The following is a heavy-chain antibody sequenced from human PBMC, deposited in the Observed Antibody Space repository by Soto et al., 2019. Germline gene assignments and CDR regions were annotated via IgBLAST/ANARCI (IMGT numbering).Heavy chain of an antibody. CDR3: ARVSDTAMGLWYYYGMDV. D-gene: IGHD5-18*01. Sequence: QVQLVQSGAEVKKPGSSVKVSCKASGGTFSSYAISWVRQAPGQGLEWMGGIIPIFGTANYAQKFQGRVTITADESTSTAYMEQSSLRSEDTAVYYCARVSDTAMGLWYYYGMDVWGQGTTVTVSS. CDR1: GGTFSSYA. V-gene: IGHV1-69*12. J-gene: IGHJ6*02. CDR2: IIPIFGTA.